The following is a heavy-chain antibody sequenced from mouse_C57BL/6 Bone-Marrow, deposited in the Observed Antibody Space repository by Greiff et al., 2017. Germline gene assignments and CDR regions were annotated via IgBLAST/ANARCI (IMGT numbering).Heavy chain of an antibody. D-gene: IGHD4-1*01. CDR1: GFNIKDDY. CDR2: IDPENGDT. Sequence: EVQVVESGAELVRPGASVKLSCTASGFNIKDDYMHWVKQRPEQGLEWIGWIDPENGDTEYASKFQGKATITADTSSNTAYLQLSSLTSEDTAVYYCTTNWALNFDYWGQGTTLTVSS. CDR3: TTNWALNFDY. J-gene: IGHJ2*01. V-gene: IGHV14-4*01.